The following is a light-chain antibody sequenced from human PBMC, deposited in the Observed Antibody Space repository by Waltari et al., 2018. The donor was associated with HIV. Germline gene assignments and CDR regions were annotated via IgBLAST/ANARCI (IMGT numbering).Light chain of an antibody. CDR3: GTWDSSLSAVV. J-gene: IGLJ1*01. Sequence: QSVLTQTPSVSAAPGQKGTISCYGSTSNIGNSYVSWYQRHPATAPQLHFYDNRGRPCGIPDRLSGSKSGTSATRGSTGLQTVDEADYYCGTWDSSLSAVVFGTGTKATVL. CDR1: TSNIGNSY. V-gene: IGLV1-51*01. CDR2: DNR.